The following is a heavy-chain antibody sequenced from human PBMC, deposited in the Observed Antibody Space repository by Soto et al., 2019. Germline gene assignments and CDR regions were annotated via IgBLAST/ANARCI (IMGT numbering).Heavy chain of an antibody. Sequence: ASVKVSCKASGYTFTSYYMHWVRQAPGQGLEWMGIINPSGGSTSYAQKFQGRVTMTRDTSTSTVYMELSSLRSEDTAVYYCARDLASLSSSSFLTLPDNWFDPWAREPWSPSPQ. J-gene: IGHJ5*02. CDR2: INPSGGST. CDR3: ARDLASLSSSSFLTLPDNWFDP. D-gene: IGHD6-6*01. CDR1: GYTFTSYY. V-gene: IGHV1-46*01.